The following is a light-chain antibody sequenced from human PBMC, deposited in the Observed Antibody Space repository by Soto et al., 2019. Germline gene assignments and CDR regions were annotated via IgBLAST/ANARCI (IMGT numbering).Light chain of an antibody. CDR2: SNN. Sequence: QAVVTQPPSASGAPGQTVTLSCSGSPSNIGSNYVYWYQHLPGTAPKLRIYSNNQRPSGVPDRFSGSKSGTAGSLAISGLRSEDEADYYCAAWEDSVNLWLFGGGTKLTVL. V-gene: IGLV1-47*02. CDR3: AAWEDSVNLWL. CDR1: PSNIGSNY. J-gene: IGLJ3*02.